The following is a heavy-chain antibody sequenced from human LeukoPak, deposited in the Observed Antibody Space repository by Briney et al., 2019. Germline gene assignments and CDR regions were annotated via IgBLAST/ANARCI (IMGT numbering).Heavy chain of an antibody. CDR1: GFTFSSYP. D-gene: IGHD6-13*01. Sequence: GGSLRLSCAASGFTFSSYPMSWVRQAPGKGLDWVSTISGSGGSTYYADSVKGRFTISRDNSKNTLYLQMNSLRAEDTAVYYCAKVPLIAAPKHFDYWGQGTLVTVSS. CDR3: AKVPLIAAPKHFDY. CDR2: ISGSGGST. V-gene: IGHV3-23*01. J-gene: IGHJ4*02.